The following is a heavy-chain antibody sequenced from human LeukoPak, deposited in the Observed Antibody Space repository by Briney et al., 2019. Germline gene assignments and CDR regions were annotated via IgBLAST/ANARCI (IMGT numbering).Heavy chain of an antibody. Sequence: TSSETLSLTCTVSGGSISSYYWRWIRQPAGKGLEWIGRIYSSGSTNYNPSLKSRVTMSVDTSKNQSSLKLSSVTAADTAVYYCARGSNSLDYWGQGTLVSVSS. CDR2: IYSSGST. D-gene: IGHD2/OR15-2a*01. CDR1: GGSISSYY. J-gene: IGHJ4*02. V-gene: IGHV4-4*07. CDR3: ARGSNSLDY.